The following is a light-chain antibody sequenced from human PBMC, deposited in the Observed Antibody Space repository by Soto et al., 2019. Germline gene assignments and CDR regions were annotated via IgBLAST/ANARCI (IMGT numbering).Light chain of an antibody. CDR3: GTWDSSLSVGV. V-gene: IGLV3-21*02. J-gene: IGLJ3*02. CDR1: NIGIKS. CDR2: DDS. Sequence: SYELTQPPSVSVAPGQTARITCGGNNIGIKSVHWYHQKPGQAPVLVVYDDSDRPSGIPERFSGSNSGNTATLTISRVEAGDEADYYCGTWDSSLSVGVFGGGTKLTVL.